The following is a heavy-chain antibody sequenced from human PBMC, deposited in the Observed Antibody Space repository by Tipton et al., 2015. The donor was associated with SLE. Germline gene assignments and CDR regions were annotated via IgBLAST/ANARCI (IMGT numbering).Heavy chain of an antibody. CDR1: GYTFTGYY. J-gene: IGHJ3*02. CDR2: INPNSGDT. V-gene: IGHV1-2*02. Sequence: QVQLVQSGAEVKKPGASVKASCKASGYTFTGYYMHWVRQAPGQGLEWMGWINPNSGDTNYAQQFQGRVTMTRDTSISTAYMELSRLRSDDTAVYYCARDLSDGYIDDAFDIWGQGTMVTVSS. CDR3: ARDLSDGYIDDAFDI. D-gene: IGHD5-24*01.